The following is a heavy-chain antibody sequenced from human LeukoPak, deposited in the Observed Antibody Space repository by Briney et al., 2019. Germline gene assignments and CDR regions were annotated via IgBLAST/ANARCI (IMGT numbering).Heavy chain of an antibody. CDR2: ISSSNTYI. V-gene: IGHV3-21*01. D-gene: IGHD4-17*01. Sequence: GGSLRLSCTASGFTFSSYSMNWVRQAPGKGLEWVSSISSSNTYIYYGDSVKGRFTISRDNAKNSLYLQMNSLRAEDTAVYYCAKDGSHGDYFHCYFDLWGRGTLVTVSS. J-gene: IGHJ2*01. CDR3: AKDGSHGDYFHCYFDL. CDR1: GFTFSSYS.